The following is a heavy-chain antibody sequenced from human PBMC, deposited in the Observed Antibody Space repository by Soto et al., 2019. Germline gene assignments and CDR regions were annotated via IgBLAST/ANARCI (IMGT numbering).Heavy chain of an antibody. CDR2: IWYDGSNK. J-gene: IGHJ4*02. D-gene: IGHD3-22*01. CDR3: ARDRRYYDSSGSPFDY. Sequence: PGGSLRLSCAASGFTFSSYGMHWVRQAPGKGLEWVAVIWYDGSNKYYADSVKGRFTISRDNSKNTLYLQMNSLRAEDTAVYYYARDRRYYDSSGSPFDYWGQGTLVTVSS. CDR1: GFTFSSYG. V-gene: IGHV3-33*01.